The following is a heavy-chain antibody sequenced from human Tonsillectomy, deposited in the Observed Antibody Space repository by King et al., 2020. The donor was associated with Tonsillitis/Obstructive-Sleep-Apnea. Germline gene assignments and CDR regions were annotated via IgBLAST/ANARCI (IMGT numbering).Heavy chain of an antibody. CDR3: AARREYGDSTDYYFYYMDV. CDR1: GGSISSSSSY. V-gene: IGHV4-39*01. D-gene: IGHD4-17*01. Sequence: QLQESGPGLVKPSETLSLTCTVSGGSISSSSSYWGWIRQPPGKWLEWIASIYYSGSTYYNPSLKSRVTISVDTSKNQFSLNLSSVTAADTAVYYCAARREYGDSTDYYFYYMDVWGKGTTVTVSS. J-gene: IGHJ6*03. CDR2: IYYSGST.